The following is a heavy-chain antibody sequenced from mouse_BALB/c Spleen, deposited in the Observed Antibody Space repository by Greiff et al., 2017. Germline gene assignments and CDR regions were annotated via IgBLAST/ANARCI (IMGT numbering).Heavy chain of an antibody. D-gene: IGHD1-1*01. CDR1: GFSLTSYG. CDR3: ARCYRDYAMDY. CDR2: IWSGGST. Sequence: QVQLKESGPGLVQPSQSLSITCTVSGFSLTSYGVHWVRQSPGEGLEWLGVIWSGGSTDYNAAFISRLSISKDNSKSQVFFKMNSLQANDTAIYYCARCYRDYAMDYGGQGTSATVST. V-gene: IGHV2-2*02. J-gene: IGHJ4*01.